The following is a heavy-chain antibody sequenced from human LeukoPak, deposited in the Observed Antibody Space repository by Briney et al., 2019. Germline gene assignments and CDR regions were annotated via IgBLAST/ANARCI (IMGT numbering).Heavy chain of an antibody. D-gene: IGHD3-9*01. CDR2: IYYSGTT. J-gene: IGHJ2*01. CDR3: ARSTYYNIFTGYYGYFDL. CDR1: IYSISSTHW. Sequence: SETLSLTCAVSIYSISSTHWRGWLRQPPGKGLEWIGNIYYSGTTNYNPSLKSRVTMSVDTSKNQFSLNLSSVTAVDTAVYYCARSTYYNIFTGYYGYFDLWGRGTLVTVSS. V-gene: IGHV4-28*01.